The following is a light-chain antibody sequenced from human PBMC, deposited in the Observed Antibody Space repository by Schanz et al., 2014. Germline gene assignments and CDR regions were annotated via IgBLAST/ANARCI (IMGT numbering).Light chain of an antibody. Sequence: EIVLTQSPATLSLSPGERATLSCRASQSVSSYLAWYQQKPGQAPRLLIYDASNRATGIPARFSGSGSGTDFTLTISRLEPEDFAVYYCQQYGTSSMYSFGQGTKVEIK. CDR3: QQYGTSSMYS. V-gene: IGKV3-11*01. J-gene: IGKJ2*03. CDR2: DAS. CDR1: QSVSSY.